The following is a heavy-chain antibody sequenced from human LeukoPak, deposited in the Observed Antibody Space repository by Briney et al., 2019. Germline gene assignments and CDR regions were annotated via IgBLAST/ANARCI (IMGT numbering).Heavy chain of an antibody. Sequence: PGGSLRLSCAASGLTFSSYEMNWVRQAPGKGLEWVSSISSSSSYIYYADSVKGRFTISRDNAKNSLYLQMNSLRAEDTAVYYCAGEQEGYSYGGDYYYGMDVWGKGTTVTVSS. CDR2: ISSSSSYI. V-gene: IGHV3-21*01. J-gene: IGHJ6*04. D-gene: IGHD5-18*01. CDR1: GLTFSSYE. CDR3: AGEQEGYSYGGDYYYGMDV.